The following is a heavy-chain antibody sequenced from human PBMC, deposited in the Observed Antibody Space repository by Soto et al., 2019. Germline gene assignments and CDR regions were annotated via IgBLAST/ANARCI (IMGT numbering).Heavy chain of an antibody. V-gene: IGHV3-64*01. D-gene: IGHD4-17*01. CDR2: ISSNGGST. J-gene: IGHJ5*02. CDR1: GFTFSSYA. Sequence: PGGSLRLSCAASGFTFSSYAMHWVRQAPGKGLEYVSAISSNGGSTYYANSVKGRFTISRDNSKNTLYLQMGSLRAEDMAVYYCARDFNADYGDYSPQFDPWGQGTLVTVSS. CDR3: ARDFNADYGDYSPQFDP.